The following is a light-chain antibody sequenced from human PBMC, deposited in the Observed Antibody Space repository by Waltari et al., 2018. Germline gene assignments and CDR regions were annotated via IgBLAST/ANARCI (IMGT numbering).Light chain of an antibody. CDR1: QSVGTS. CDR3: QQRRSWLLT. Sequence: EIVLTQSPAILSFSPGERATLSCRASQSVGTSLAWSQQRPGQSPRLLLYDASHRATGIPARVSGSGSETDFTLTISSLQPEDFAVYYCQQRRSWLLTFGGGTRVQI. V-gene: IGKV3-11*01. J-gene: IGKJ4*01. CDR2: DAS.